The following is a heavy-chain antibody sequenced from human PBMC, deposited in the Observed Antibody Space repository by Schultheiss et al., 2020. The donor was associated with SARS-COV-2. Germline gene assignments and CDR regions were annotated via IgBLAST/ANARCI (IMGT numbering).Heavy chain of an antibody. Sequence: GGSLRLSCAASGFTFSSCSMNWFRQAPGKGLEWVSVISGSGGSTYYADSVKGRFTISRDNAKNSLYLQMTSLRVEDMAVYYCARGGGYKFGDEFDYWGQGTLVTVSS. CDR2: ISGSGGST. CDR3: ARGGGYKFGDEFDY. V-gene: IGHV3-21*01. J-gene: IGHJ4*02. D-gene: IGHD2-21*02. CDR1: GFTFSSCS.